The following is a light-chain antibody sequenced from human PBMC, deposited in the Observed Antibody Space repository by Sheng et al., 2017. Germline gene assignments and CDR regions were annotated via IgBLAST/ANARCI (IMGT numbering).Light chain of an antibody. CDR3: QQGYNFPFT. Sequence: EIMMTQSPATLSVSPGERATLSCRASQSVSSNLAWYQQKPGQAPRLLIYGASTRATGIPARFSGSGSGTEFTLTISSLQSEDFATYSCQQGYNFPFTFGPGTKVEIK. CDR2: GAS. J-gene: IGKJ3*01. CDR1: QSVSSN. V-gene: IGKV3-15*01.